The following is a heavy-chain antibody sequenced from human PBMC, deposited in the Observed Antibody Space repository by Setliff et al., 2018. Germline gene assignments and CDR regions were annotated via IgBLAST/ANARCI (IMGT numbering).Heavy chain of an antibody. Sequence: ASVKVSCKASGYIFTGYYMHWVRQAPGQGLEWMGRINPNSGGTNYAQKFQGRVTMTRDTSVSTACMELSRLRSDDTAVYYCVRAGLTAISNGLDYWGQGTPVTVSS. D-gene: IGHD2-21*02. V-gene: IGHV1-2*06. CDR2: INPNSGGT. CDR3: VRAGLTAISNGLDY. CDR1: GYIFTGYY. J-gene: IGHJ4*02.